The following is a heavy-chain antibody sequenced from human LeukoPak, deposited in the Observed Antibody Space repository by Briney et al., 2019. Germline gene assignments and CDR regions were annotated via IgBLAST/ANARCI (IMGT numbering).Heavy chain of an antibody. CDR1: GGSISSYY. V-gene: IGHV4-4*07. CDR3: ARLGTGTTLRAFDI. D-gene: IGHD1-1*01. Sequence: SETLSLTCTVSGGSISSYYWSWIRQPAGKGLEWIGRIYTSGSTNYNPSLKSRVTISVDTSKNQFSLKLSSVTAADTAVYYCARLGTGTTLRAFDIWGQGTMVTVSS. CDR2: IYTSGST. J-gene: IGHJ3*02.